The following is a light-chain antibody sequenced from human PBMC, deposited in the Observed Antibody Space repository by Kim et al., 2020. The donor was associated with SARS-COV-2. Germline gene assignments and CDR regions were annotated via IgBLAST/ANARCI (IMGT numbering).Light chain of an antibody. CDR2: LESTGSY. J-gene: IGLJ2*01. V-gene: IGLV4-60*03. CDR1: GGHNNYI. Sequence: SSVKLTCTLTGGHNNYIIAWHRQQPGKAPRYLMKLESTGSYKRGSGVPDRFSGSSCGTDCYLIISNLQSEDEADYYCETWDPNTRVFGGGTQLTVL. CDR3: ETWDPNTRV.